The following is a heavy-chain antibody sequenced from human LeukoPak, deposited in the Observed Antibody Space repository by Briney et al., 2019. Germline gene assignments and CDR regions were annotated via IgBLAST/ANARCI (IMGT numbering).Heavy chain of an antibody. D-gene: IGHD5-18*01. Sequence: GASVKVSCKASGYTFTGYYMHWVRQAPGQGLEWMGWINPNSGGTNYAQKFQGRVTMTRDTSISTAYMELSRLRSDDTAVYYCARDRWGYSYDFDYWGQGTLVTVS. CDR3: ARDRWGYSYDFDY. J-gene: IGHJ4*02. V-gene: IGHV1-2*02. CDR2: INPNSGGT. CDR1: GYTFTGYY.